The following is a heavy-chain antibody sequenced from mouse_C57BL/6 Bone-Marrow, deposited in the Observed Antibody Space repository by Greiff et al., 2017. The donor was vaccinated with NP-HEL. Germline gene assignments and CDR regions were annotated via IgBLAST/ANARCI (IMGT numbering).Heavy chain of an antibody. CDR2: IDPADSYT. D-gene: IGHD2-2*01. CDR3: AIVSTMVKWFAY. V-gene: IGHV1-59*01. J-gene: IGHJ3*01. Sequence: QVQLQQPGAELVRPGTSVKLSCKASGYTFTSYWMHWVKQRPGQGLEWIGVIDPADSYTNYNQKFKGKATLTVDTSSSTAYMQLSSLTSEDSAVYYCAIVSTMVKWFAYWGRGTLVTVSA. CDR1: GYTFTSYW.